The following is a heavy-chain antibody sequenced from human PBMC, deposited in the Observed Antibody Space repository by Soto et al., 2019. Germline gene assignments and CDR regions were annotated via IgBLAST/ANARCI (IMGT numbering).Heavy chain of an antibody. V-gene: IGHV4-34*01. CDR3: ARGQTMFGVVTPIDAFDI. Sequence: SETLSLTCTVYGGSFSGYYWSWIRQPPGKGLEWIGEINHSGSTNYNPSLKSRVTISVDTSKNQFSLKLSSVTAADTAVYYCARGQTMFGVVTPIDAFDIWGQGTMVTVSS. J-gene: IGHJ3*02. CDR1: GGSFSGYY. D-gene: IGHD3-3*01. CDR2: INHSGST.